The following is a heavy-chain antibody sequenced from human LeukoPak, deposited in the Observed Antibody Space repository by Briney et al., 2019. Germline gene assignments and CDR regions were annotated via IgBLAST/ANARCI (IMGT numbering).Heavy chain of an antibody. CDR1: GYTFTGYY. V-gene: IGHV1-2*02. D-gene: IGHD4-23*01. J-gene: IGHJ4*02. CDR2: INPNSGGT. Sequence: ASVKVSCKASGYTFTGYYMHWVRQAPGQGLEWMGWINPNSGGTNYAQKFQGRVTMTRDTSISTAYMELRSLRSDDTAVYYCARDWIYGGANDYWGQGTLVTVSS. CDR3: ARDWIYGGANDY.